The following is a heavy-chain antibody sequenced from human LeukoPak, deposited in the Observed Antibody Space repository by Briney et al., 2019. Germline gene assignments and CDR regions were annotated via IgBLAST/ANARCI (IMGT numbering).Heavy chain of an antibody. J-gene: IGHJ4*02. Sequence: GGSLRLSCAASGFTFSSYAMHWVRQAPGKGLEWVAVISYDGSNKYYADSVKGRFTISRDNSKNTLYLQTNSLRPEDTSVYYCARSPTSWYFDYWGQGTLVTVSS. V-gene: IGHV3-30*04. CDR1: GFTFSSYA. CDR2: ISYDGSNK. CDR3: ARSPTSWYFDY. D-gene: IGHD2-2*01.